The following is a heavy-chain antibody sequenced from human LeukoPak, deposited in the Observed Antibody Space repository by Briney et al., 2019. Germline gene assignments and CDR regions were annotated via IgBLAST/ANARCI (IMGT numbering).Heavy chain of an antibody. Sequence: QPGGSLRLSCAASGFTVSAKYMSWVRQAPGKGLEWVAVISYDGSNKYYADSVRGRFTISRDNSKNTLYLQMNSLRAEDTAVYYCAKGEGSGSYYDIFYYYYGMDVWGKGATVTVSS. V-gene: IGHV3-30*18. CDR2: ISYDGSNK. CDR1: GFTVSAKY. D-gene: IGHD3-10*01. CDR3: AKGEGSGSYYDIFYYYYGMDV. J-gene: IGHJ6*04.